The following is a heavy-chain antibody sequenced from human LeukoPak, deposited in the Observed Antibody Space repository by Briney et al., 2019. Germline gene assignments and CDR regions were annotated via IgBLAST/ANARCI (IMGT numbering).Heavy chain of an antibody. Sequence: SGTLSLTCAVSGGSISSSNWWSWVRQPPGKGLEWIGEIYHSGSTNYNPSLKSRVTISVDTSKNQFSLKLSSVTAAGTAVYYCARGGYSYGYRYYYYMDVWGKGTTVTVSS. V-gene: IGHV4-4*02. J-gene: IGHJ6*03. D-gene: IGHD5-18*01. CDR1: GGSISSSNW. CDR3: ARGGYSYGYRYYYYMDV. CDR2: IYHSGST.